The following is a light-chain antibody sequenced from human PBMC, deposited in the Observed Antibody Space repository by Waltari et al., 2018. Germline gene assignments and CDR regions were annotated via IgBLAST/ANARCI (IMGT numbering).Light chain of an antibody. CDR3: QSFDNTLSGRV. Sequence: QSELTQPPSVSGALGQTVTIPCPGSSSNIGAGYDLPWYQQFPGTAPKLLIYTNTDRPSGVPDRFSGSKSGASASLVITGLQAEDEAVYYCQSFDNTLSGRVFGGGTELTVL. J-gene: IGLJ3*02. CDR1: SSNIGAGYD. V-gene: IGLV1-40*01. CDR2: TNT.